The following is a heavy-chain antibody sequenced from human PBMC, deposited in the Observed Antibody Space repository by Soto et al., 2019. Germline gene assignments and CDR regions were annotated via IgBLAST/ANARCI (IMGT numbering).Heavy chain of an antibody. CDR2: IWYDGSNK. J-gene: IGHJ6*02. Sequence: GGSLRLSCAASGFTFSSYGMHWVRQAPGKGLEWVAVIWYDGSNKYYADSVKGRFTISRDNSKNTLYLQMNSLRAEDTAVYYCARGPYYYYYYGMDVWGQGTTVTVSS. CDR3: ARGPYYYYYYGMDV. CDR1: GFTFSSYG. V-gene: IGHV3-33*01.